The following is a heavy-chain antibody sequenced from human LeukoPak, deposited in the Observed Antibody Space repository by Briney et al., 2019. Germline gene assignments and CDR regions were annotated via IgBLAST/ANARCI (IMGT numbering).Heavy chain of an antibody. CDR1: GGSFSGYY. Sequence: KPSETLSLTCAVYGGSFSGYYWSWIRQPPGKGLEWIGSIYYSGSTYYNPSLKSRVTISVDTSKNQFSLKLSSVTAADTAVYYCARPHQGIVVVPTDWGQGTLVTVSS. CDR2: IYYSGST. V-gene: IGHV4-34*01. CDR3: ARPHQGIVVVPTD. D-gene: IGHD2-2*01. J-gene: IGHJ4*02.